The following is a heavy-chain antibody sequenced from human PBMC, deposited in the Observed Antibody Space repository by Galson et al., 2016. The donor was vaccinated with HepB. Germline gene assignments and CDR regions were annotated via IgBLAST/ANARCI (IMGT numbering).Heavy chain of an antibody. D-gene: IGHD1-26*01. J-gene: IGHJ6*02. CDR3: ARDDRWEKGTGLDV. Sequence: TLSLTCTVSGGSISSAVHYWIWLRQHPGEALEWIGYVYHSGTTYYNPSLKSRVIMSVDTSKNQFSLNLSSVTAADTAVYYCARDDRWEKGTGLDVWGQGASVTVSS. CDR2: VYHSGTT. CDR1: GGSISSAVHY. V-gene: IGHV4-31*03.